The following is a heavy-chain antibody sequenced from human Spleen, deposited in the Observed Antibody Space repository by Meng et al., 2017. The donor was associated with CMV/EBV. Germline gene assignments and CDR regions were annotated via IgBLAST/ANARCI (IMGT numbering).Heavy chain of an antibody. V-gene: IGHV4-34*01. J-gene: IGHJ4*02. CDR2: INHSGST. CDR3: ARTRRTIFGVVIPSYYFDY. CDR1: GGSFSGYY. Sequence: SETLSLTCAVYGGSFSGYYWSWIRQPPGKGLEWIGEINHSGSTNYNPSLKSRVTISVDTSKNQFFLKLSSVTAADTAVYYCARTRRTIFGVVIPSYYFDYWGQGTLVTVSS. D-gene: IGHD3-3*01.